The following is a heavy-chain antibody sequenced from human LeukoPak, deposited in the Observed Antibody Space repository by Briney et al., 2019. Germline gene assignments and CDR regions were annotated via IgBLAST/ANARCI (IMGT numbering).Heavy chain of an antibody. Sequence: GASVKVSCKASGYTFTGYYMHWVRQAPRQGLEWMGRINPNSGGTNYAQKFQGRVTMTRGTSISTAYMELSRLRSDDTAVYYCARDCSSTSCYLAWGQGTLVTVSS. V-gene: IGHV1-2*06. CDR1: GYTFTGYY. CDR2: INPNSGGT. J-gene: IGHJ5*02. CDR3: ARDCSSTSCYLA. D-gene: IGHD2-2*01.